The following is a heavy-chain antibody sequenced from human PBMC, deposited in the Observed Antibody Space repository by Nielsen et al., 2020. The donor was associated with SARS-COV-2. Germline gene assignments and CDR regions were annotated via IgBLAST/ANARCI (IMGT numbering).Heavy chain of an antibody. D-gene: IGHD1-1*01. CDR2: INPSGGST. J-gene: IGHJ6*03. Sequence: ASVKVSCKASGYTFTSYYMHWVRQAPGQGLEWMGIINPSGGSTSYAQKFQGRVTITRDTSASTAYMELSSLRSEDTAVYYCARSKLDYYYMDVWGKGTTVTVSS. CDR1: GYTFTSYY. V-gene: IGHV1-46*01. CDR3: ARSKLDYYYMDV.